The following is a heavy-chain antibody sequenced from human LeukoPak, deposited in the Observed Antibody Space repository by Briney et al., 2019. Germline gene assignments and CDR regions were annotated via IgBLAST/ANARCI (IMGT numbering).Heavy chain of an antibody. CDR2: LYYTGSA. J-gene: IGHJ6*03. V-gene: IGHV4-39*07. D-gene: IGHD3-10*01. Sequence: SETLSLTCAVSGDSVTNSHNYWAWIRQTPGKGLEWIGTLYYTGSAFYNPSLKSRVTMSVDASKNLFSLSLISVTAADTAVYYCARADYYGSGSYYPYYYYYMDVWGKGTTVTVSS. CDR3: ARADYYGSGSYYPYYYYYMDV. CDR1: GDSVTNSHNY.